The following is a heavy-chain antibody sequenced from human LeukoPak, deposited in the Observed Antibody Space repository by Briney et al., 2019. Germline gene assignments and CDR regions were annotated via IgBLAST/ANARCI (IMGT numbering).Heavy chain of an antibody. Sequence: ASVKVSCKASGHTFNSYFIHWVRQAPGQGLEWMGVINPSAGTTSYAQKFQGTVTMTRDTSTNTVYMDLTSLTSEDTAVYYWATTDGGYYSRFYWGEGTLVTVSS. J-gene: IGHJ4*02. V-gene: IGHV1-46*02. D-gene: IGHD3-22*01. CDR3: ATTDGGYYSRFY. CDR2: INPSAGTT. CDR1: GHTFNSYF.